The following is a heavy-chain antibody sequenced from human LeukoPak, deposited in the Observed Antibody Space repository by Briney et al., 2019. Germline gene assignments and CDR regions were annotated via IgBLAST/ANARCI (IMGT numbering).Heavy chain of an antibody. J-gene: IGHJ6*02. CDR3: ATRRPYSSGWYEKVTYYYYGMDV. CDR1: GSTLTELS. D-gene: IGHD6-19*01. CDR2: FDPEDGET. V-gene: IGHV1-24*01. Sequence: ASVKVSCKVSGSTLTELSMHWVRQAPGKGLEWMGGFDPEDGETIYAQKFQGRVTMTEDTSTDTAYMELSSLRSEDTAVYYCATRRPYSSGWYEKVTYYYYGMDVWGQGTTVTVSS.